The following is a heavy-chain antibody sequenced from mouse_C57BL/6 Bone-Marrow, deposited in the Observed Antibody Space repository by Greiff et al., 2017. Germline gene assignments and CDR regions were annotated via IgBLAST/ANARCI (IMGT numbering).Heavy chain of an antibody. CDR2: IYPGSGNT. V-gene: IGHV1-66*01. D-gene: IGHD2-5*01. Sequence: QVQLQQSGPELVKPGASVKISCKASGYSFTSYYIHWVKQRPGQGLEWIGWIYPGSGNTKYNEKFKGKATLTADPSSSTAYMQLSSLTSEDSAVYYCARGISNYYFDYWGQGTTLTVSS. CDR1: GYSFTSYY. CDR3: ARGISNYYFDY. J-gene: IGHJ2*01.